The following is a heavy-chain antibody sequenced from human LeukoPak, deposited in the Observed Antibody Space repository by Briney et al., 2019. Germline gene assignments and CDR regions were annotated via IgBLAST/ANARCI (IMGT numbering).Heavy chain of an antibody. V-gene: IGHV3-48*02. CDR3: ARGQVGESSGWLEY. CDR1: GFTFSTYS. Sequence: PGGSLRLSCAASGFTFSTYSMNWVRQAPGKGLEWVSYISSSGTAIYYADSVKGRFTISRDNAKNSLYLQMNSLRDEDTTVYYCARGQVGESSGWLEYWGQGTLVTVSS. CDR2: ISSSGTAI. J-gene: IGHJ4*02. D-gene: IGHD6-25*01.